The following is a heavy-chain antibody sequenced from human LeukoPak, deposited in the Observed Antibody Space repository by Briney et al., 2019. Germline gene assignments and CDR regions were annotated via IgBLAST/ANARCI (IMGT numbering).Heavy chain of an antibody. Sequence: SVKVSCKASGGTFSSYAISWVRQAPGQGLEWMGRIIPILGIANYAQKLQGRVTMTTDTSTSTAYMELRSLRSDDTAVYYCARVRGAGRNYYYYYGMDVWGQGTTVTVSS. CDR1: GGTFSSYA. D-gene: IGHD1-26*01. CDR3: ARVRGAGRNYYYYYGMDV. J-gene: IGHJ6*02. CDR2: IIPILGIA. V-gene: IGHV1-69*04.